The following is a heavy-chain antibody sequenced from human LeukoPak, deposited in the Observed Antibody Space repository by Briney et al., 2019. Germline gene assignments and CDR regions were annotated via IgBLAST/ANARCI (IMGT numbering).Heavy chain of an antibody. CDR1: GFTFSDYY. J-gene: IGHJ6*02. CDR3: AKDNNYDELLWSNYGMDV. CDR2: ISSSGSTI. D-gene: IGHD3-10*01. V-gene: IGHV3-11*01. Sequence: PGGSLRLSCAASGFTFSDYYMSWIRQAPGKGLEWVSYISSSGSTIYYADSVKGRFTISRDNAKNSLYLQMNSLRAEDTAVYYCAKDNNYDELLWSNYGMDVWGQGTTVTVSS.